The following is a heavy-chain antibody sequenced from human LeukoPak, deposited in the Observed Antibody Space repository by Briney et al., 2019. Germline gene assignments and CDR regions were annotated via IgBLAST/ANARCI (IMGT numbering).Heavy chain of an antibody. Sequence: PSETLSLTCTVSGGSIRSYYWTWIRQSPGKRLEWIGCIHYSESTNYNPSLKSRVTISIDTSKNQVSLKLSSVTAADTAVYYCARALRIVGAAAHYYYYYMDVWGKGTTVTVSS. J-gene: IGHJ6*03. D-gene: IGHD6-13*01. CDR1: GGSIRSYY. V-gene: IGHV4-59*08. CDR3: ARALRIVGAAAHYYYYYMDV. CDR2: IHYSEST.